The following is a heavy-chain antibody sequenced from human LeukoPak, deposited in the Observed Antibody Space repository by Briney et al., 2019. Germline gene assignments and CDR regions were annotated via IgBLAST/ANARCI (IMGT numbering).Heavy chain of an antibody. J-gene: IGHJ4*02. CDR1: GYAFTTFG. CDR2: ISVYDGTP. Sequence: ASVKVSCKASGYAFTTFGISWVRQAPGQGLEWMGWISVYDGTPNYAQNLQGRVTMTTDTSTNTAYMELRSLRSDDTAVYYCAKGPAEYFDYWGQGTLVTVSS. V-gene: IGHV1-18*01. D-gene: IGHD1-14*01. CDR3: AKGPAEYFDY.